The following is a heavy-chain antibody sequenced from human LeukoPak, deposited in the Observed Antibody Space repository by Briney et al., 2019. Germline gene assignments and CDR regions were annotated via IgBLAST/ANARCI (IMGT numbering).Heavy chain of an antibody. CDR2: INHSGST. CDR3: ARLYSGSYIY. D-gene: IGHD1-26*01. CDR1: GGSFSGYY. V-gene: IGHV4-34*01. J-gene: IGHJ4*02. Sequence: EPSETLSLTCAVYGGSFSGYYWSWIRQPPGKGLEWIGEINHSGSTNYNPSLKSRVTISVDTSKNQFSLKLSSVTAADTAVYYCARLYSGSYIYWGQGTLVTVSS.